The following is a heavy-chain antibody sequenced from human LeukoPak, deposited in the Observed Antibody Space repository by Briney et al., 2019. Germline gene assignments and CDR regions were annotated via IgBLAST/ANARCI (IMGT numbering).Heavy chain of an antibody. Sequence: GGSLRLSCAASGFTFSDYNMNWVRQSPEKGLEWVSSITSGTTYIYYADSVRGRFTLSRDNAKNSLYLQMNSLRAEDTAVYYCAREIWAGTDYWGQGTLVTVSS. J-gene: IGHJ4*02. CDR2: ITSGTTYI. V-gene: IGHV3-21*01. D-gene: IGHD6-19*01. CDR1: GFTFSDYN. CDR3: AREIWAGTDY.